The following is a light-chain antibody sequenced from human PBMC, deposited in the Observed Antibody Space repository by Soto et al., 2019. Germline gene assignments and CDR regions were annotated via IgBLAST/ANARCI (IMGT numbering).Light chain of an antibody. J-gene: IGKJ4*01. CDR1: QSVLYSSNNKNY. V-gene: IGKV4-1*01. Sequence: DIVMTQSPDSLAVSLGERANINCKSSQSVLYSSNNKNYLAWYQQKPGQPPKLLIYWASTRESGVPDRFSGSGSGTDFTLTISSLQAEDVAVYYCQQYYSTPLTFAGGTKVEIK. CDR3: QQYYSTPLT. CDR2: WAS.